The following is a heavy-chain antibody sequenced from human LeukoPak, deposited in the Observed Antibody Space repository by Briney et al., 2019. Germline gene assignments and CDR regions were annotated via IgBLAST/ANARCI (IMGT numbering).Heavy chain of an antibody. D-gene: IGHD3-22*01. CDR3: AKTMIVVADPFDY. CDR1: GFSISNYW. V-gene: IGHV3-7*03. J-gene: IGHJ4*02. Sequence: GGSLRLSCAASGFSISNYWMSWVRQAPGKGLEWVANIKQAESERFYVDSVKGRFTISRDNSKNTLYLQMNSLRAEDTAVYYCAKTMIVVADPFDYWGQGTLVTVSS. CDR2: IKQAESER.